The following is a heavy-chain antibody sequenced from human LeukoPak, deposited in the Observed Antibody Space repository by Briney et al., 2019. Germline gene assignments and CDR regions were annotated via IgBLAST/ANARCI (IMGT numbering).Heavy chain of an antibody. CDR1: GFTLNSYW. Sequence: GGSLRLSCAASGFTLNSYWMSWLPKAPGKGREGVANIKEDGSEKYYVDSVKGRFTISRDKAKNSLYLHMNSLTAEDTAMYYCARDWVAGVPFDAFDIWGQGTMVSVSS. V-gene: IGHV3-7*03. J-gene: IGHJ3*02. D-gene: IGHD2-15*01. CDR2: IKEDGSEK. CDR3: ARDWVAGVPFDAFDI.